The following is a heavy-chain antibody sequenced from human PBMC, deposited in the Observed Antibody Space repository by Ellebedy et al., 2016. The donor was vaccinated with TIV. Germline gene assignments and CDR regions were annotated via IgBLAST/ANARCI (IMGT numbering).Heavy chain of an antibody. D-gene: IGHD6-13*01. V-gene: IGHV4-34*01. CDR3: ARGKRDSSWDEGILSYFFFGMDV. CDR1: GGSFRNHY. CDR2: IVYSGST. J-gene: IGHJ6*02. Sequence: SETLSLTXEVHGGSFRNHYWIWVRQTPERGLEWIGEIVYSGSTNYNPSLKSRVTMSVDTPKNQFSLRLRSVTAADSAVYFCARGKRDSSWDEGILSYFFFGMDVWGQGTTVIVS.